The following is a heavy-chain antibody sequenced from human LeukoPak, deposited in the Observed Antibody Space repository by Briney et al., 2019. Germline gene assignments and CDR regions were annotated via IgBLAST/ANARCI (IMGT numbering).Heavy chain of an antibody. Sequence: SETLSLTCTVSGGSISSSSYYWGWIRQPPGKGQEWVGSIYYSGSTYYNPSLKSRVTISVDTSKNQFSLKLSSVTAADTAVYYCARDPTDYSNYVWFDPWGQGTLVTVSS. CDR3: ARDPTDYSNYVWFDP. CDR2: IYYSGST. V-gene: IGHV4-39*07. D-gene: IGHD4-11*01. J-gene: IGHJ5*02. CDR1: GGSISSSSYY.